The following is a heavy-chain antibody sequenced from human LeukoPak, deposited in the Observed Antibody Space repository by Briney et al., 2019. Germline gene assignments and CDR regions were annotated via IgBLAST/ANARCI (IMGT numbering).Heavy chain of an antibody. D-gene: IGHD6-19*01. V-gene: IGHV3-30*04. CDR2: ISYDGSNK. CDR3: ARDLDESIAVAGPLDS. Sequence: GGSLRLSCTAAGFTFNNYAMHWVRQAPGKGLEWVAVISYDGSNKYYADSVKGRFTIARDNSKNTLYLQMNGLRAEDTAVYYCARDLDESIAVAGPLDSWGQGTLVTVSS. J-gene: IGHJ4*02. CDR1: GFTFNNYA.